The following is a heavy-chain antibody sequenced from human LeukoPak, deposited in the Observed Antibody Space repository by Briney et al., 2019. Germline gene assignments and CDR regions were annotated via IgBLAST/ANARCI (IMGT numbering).Heavy chain of an antibody. Sequence: GASMKVSCKVSGYTLTELSMHWVRQAPGKWLEWMGGFDPEDGETIYAQKFQGRVTMTEDTSTDTAYMELSSLRSEDTAVYYCATGIQLSVALDYWGQGTLVTVSS. CDR2: FDPEDGET. CDR3: ATGIQLSVALDY. V-gene: IGHV1-24*01. CDR1: GYTLTELS. J-gene: IGHJ4*02. D-gene: IGHD5-18*01.